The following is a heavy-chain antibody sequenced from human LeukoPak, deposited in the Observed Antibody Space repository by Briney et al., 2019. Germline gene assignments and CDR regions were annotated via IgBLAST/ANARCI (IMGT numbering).Heavy chain of an antibody. J-gene: IGHJ6*03. Sequence: ASVKVSCKASGYTFTSYDINWVRQATGQGLEWMGWMNPNSGNTGYAQKFQGRVTMTRNTSISTAYMELSSLRSEDTAVYYCARGLSTVVTRYYYNYMDVWGKGTTVTVSS. CDR1: GYTFTSYD. CDR3: ARGLSTVVTRYYYNYMDV. V-gene: IGHV1-8*01. CDR2: MNPNSGNT. D-gene: IGHD4-23*01.